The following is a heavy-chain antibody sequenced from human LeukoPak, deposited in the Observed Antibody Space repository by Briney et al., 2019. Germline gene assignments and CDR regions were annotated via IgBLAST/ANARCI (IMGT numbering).Heavy chain of an antibody. CDR3: ARDPDPVYSSSPRALGY. D-gene: IGHD6-6*01. J-gene: IGHJ4*02. CDR1: GSTFSSYV. Sequence: PGGSLRLSCAASGSTFSSYVMSWVRQAPGKGLEWVSVISDSSGSTVYADSVKGRFTISRDNSKNTLYLQMNSLRAEDTAVYYCARDPDPVYSSSPRALGYWGQGTLVTVSS. V-gene: IGHV3-23*01. CDR2: ISDSSGST.